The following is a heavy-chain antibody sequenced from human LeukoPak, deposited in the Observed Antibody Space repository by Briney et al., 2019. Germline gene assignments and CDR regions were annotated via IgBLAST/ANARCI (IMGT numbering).Heavy chain of an antibody. D-gene: IGHD2-21*01. CDR2: IKSKTSGGTT. Sequence: PGGSLRLSCAVSGLTLSDVWMNWVRQAPGKGLEWVGRIKSKTSGGTTDFAAPVKGRFAISRDDSENTLYLQMNSLTSDDTAVYYCSQGDGQYFDLWGQGTLVTVSS. J-gene: IGHJ5*02. V-gene: IGHV3-15*07. CDR3: SQGDGQYFDL. CDR1: GLTLSDVW.